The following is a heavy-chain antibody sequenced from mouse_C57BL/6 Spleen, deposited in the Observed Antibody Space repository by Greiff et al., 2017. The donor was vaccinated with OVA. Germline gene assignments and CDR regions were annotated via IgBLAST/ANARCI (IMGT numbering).Heavy chain of an antibody. CDR2: INPGSGGT. CDR1: GYAFTNYL. Sequence: QVQLQQSGAELVRPGTSVKVSCKASGYAFTNYLIEWVKQRPGQGLEWIGVINPGSGGTNYNEKFKGKATLTADKSSSTAYMQLSSLTSEDSAVYFCARGGEVTTDGYYFDYWGQGTTLTVSS. V-gene: IGHV1-54*01. CDR3: ARGGEVTTDGYYFDY. D-gene: IGHD2-2*01. J-gene: IGHJ2*01.